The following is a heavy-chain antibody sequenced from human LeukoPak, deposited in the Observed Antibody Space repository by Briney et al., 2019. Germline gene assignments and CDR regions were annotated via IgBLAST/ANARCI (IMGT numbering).Heavy chain of an antibody. CDR3: AKGHGWEASYYYYYMDV. CDR1: EFSVGSNY. J-gene: IGHJ6*03. V-gene: IGHV3-66*02. CDR2: IYSGGST. D-gene: IGHD1-26*01. Sequence: GGSLRLSCAASEFSVGSNYMTWVRQAPGKGLEWVSLIYSGGSTYYADSVKGRFTISRDNSKNTLYLKMNSLRAEDTAVYYCAKGHGWEASYYYYYMDVWGKGTTVTISS.